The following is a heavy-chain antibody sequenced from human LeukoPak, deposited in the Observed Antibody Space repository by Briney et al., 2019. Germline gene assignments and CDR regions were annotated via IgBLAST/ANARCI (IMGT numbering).Heavy chain of an antibody. CDR1: GFTFDDYA. Sequence: PGRSLRLSCAASGFTFDDYAMHWVRQAPGKGLVGVLGFSWDSGSIGYADSVQGRFTISRDNAKNSLYLQMNSLRAEDTALYYCAKDPGGNSDYYYGMDVWGQGTTVTVSS. J-gene: IGHJ6*02. V-gene: IGHV3-9*01. D-gene: IGHD4-23*01. CDR2: FSWDSGSI. CDR3: AKDPGGNSDYYYGMDV.